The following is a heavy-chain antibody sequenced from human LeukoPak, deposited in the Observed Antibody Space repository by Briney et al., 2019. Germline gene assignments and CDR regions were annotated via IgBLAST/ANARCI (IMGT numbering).Heavy chain of an antibody. CDR1: GFTFSSYT. J-gene: IGHJ4*02. Sequence: GGSLTLLCVACGFTFSSYTMRWVREAPGKGLEWVSSINGDGDTYYTDSVEGRFTLSRDNSRNTLYLQMNSLRAEDTAVYYCARSRSGAVAGTSDYWGQGTLVIVSS. CDR3: ARSRSGAVAGTSDY. CDR2: INGDGDT. V-gene: IGHV3-23*01. D-gene: IGHD6-19*01.